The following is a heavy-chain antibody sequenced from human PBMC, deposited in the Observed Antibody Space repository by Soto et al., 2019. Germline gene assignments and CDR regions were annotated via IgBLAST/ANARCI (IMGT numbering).Heavy chain of an antibody. J-gene: IGHJ4*01. V-gene: IGHV4-59*01. Sequence: KASETLSLTCTVSGGSISSYYWSWIRQPPGKGLEWIGYIYYSGSTNYNPSLKSRVTISVDTSKNQFSLKLSSVTAAETAVYYCARGLAARDFDYWGHGTLVTVSS. CDR2: IYYSGST. CDR3: ARGLAARDFDY. CDR1: GGSISSYY. D-gene: IGHD6-6*01.